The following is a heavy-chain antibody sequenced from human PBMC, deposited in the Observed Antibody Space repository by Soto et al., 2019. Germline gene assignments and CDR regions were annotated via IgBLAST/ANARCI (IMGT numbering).Heavy chain of an antibody. V-gene: IGHV4-31*02. Sequence: TLSLTCTVSGGSISSGGYYWSWIRQHPGKGLEWIGYIYYSGSTYYNPSLKSRVTISVDTSKNQFPLKLSSVTAADTAVYYCATSGGSGYYPFDYWGQGTLVTVSS. CDR1: GGSISSGGYY. D-gene: IGHD3-22*01. CDR3: ATSGGSGYYPFDY. CDR2: IYYSGST. J-gene: IGHJ4*02.